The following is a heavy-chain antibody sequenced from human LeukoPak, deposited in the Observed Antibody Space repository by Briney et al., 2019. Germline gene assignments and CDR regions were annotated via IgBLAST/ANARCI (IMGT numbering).Heavy chain of an antibody. CDR3: ATNGGGSGSYLAY. V-gene: IGHV3-48*03. D-gene: IGHD1-26*01. CDR1: GFTFSSYE. Sequence: QPGGSLRLSCAASGFTFSSYEMNWVRQAPGKGLEWISYISNSGSITYYVDSVKGRFTISRDNAQNSLYLQMNSLRAEDTGVYYCATNGGGSGSYLAYWGQGTLVTVSS. J-gene: IGHJ4*02. CDR2: ISNSGSIT.